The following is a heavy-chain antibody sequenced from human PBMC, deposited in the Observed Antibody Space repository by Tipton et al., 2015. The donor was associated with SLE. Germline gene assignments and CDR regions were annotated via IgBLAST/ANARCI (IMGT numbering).Heavy chain of an antibody. CDR2: IYSSGNT. V-gene: IGHV4-59*11. D-gene: IGHD3-3*01. CDR1: GGSISSHY. CDR3: AYYDFWSGRDD. J-gene: IGHJ4*02. Sequence: TLSLTCTVSGGSISSHYCNWIRQPPGKGLEWIGYIYSSGNTNYNPSLKSRVTISVDTSKNQFSLKLGSVTAADTAVYYCAYYDFWSGRDDWGQGTLVTASS.